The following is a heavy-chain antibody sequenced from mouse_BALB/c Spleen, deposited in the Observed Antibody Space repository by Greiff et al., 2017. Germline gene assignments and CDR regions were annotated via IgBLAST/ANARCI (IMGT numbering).Heavy chain of an antibody. CDR3: AKKEGPYYGLYYYAMDY. D-gene: IGHD2-10*01. CDR1: GFSLSRYS. CDR2: IWRGGST. J-gene: IGHJ4*01. Sequence: VKLMESGPGLVAPSQSLSITCTVSGFSLSRYSVHWVRQSPGKGLEWLGVIWRGGSTDYNAAFMSRLSITKDNSKSQVFFKMNSLQADDTAIYYCAKKEGPYYGLYYYAMDYWGQGTSVTVSS. V-gene: IGHV2-5*01.